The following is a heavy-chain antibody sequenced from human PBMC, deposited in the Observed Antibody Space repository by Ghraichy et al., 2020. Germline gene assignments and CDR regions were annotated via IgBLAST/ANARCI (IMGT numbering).Heavy chain of an antibody. Sequence: GGSLRLSCAVSGFTFTVYWMTWVRQAPGKGLEWVANIKEDGSEKYYVDSVKGRFTVSRDNAKNSVYLQMSSLRAEDTAVYYCARAEANGFGPWGQGTLVIVSS. CDR2: IKEDGSEK. CDR3: ARAEANGFGP. D-gene: IGHD2-8*01. V-gene: IGHV3-7*03. J-gene: IGHJ5*02. CDR1: GFTFTVYW.